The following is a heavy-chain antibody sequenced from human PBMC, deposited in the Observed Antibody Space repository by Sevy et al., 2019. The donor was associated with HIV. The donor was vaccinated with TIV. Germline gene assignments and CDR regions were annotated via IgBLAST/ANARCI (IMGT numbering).Heavy chain of an antibody. CDR3: AKDSRVYGSSHFDY. V-gene: IGHV3-11*06. Sequence: GGSLRLSCEVSGFIFSDFYMSWIRQAPGKGLEWISFISSRSTYTNYTNSVKGRFTISRDNAKNSLYLQMDSLRAEDTAVYYCAKDSRVYGSSHFDYWGQGTLVTVSS. CDR2: ISSRSTYT. CDR1: GFIFSDFY. J-gene: IGHJ4*02. D-gene: IGHD6-13*01.